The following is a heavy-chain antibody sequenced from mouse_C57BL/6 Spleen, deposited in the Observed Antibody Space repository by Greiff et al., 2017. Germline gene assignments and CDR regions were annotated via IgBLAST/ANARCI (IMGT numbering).Heavy chain of an antibody. J-gene: IGHJ2*01. CDR1: GFTFSSYA. CDR2: ISDGGSYT. Sequence: EVKLMESGGGLVKPGGSLKLSCAASGFTFSSYAMSWVRQTPEKRLEWVATISDGGSYTYYPDNVKGRFTISRDNAKNNLYLQMSHLKSEDTAMYYCAREEGYWGQGTTLTVSS. CDR3: AREEGY. V-gene: IGHV5-4*01.